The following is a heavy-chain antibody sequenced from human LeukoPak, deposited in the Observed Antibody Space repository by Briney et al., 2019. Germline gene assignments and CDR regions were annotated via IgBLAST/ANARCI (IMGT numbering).Heavy chain of an antibody. Sequence: PSQTLSLTCTVSGGSISSGGYYWSWIRQPPGKGLEWIGYIYHSGSTYYNPSLKSRVTISVDRSKNQFSLKLSSVTAADTAVYYCARDGKYSYGRYYFDYWAREPWSPSPQ. CDR1: GGSISSGGYY. CDR2: IYHSGST. CDR3: ARDGKYSYGRYYFDY. D-gene: IGHD5-18*01. V-gene: IGHV4-30-2*01. J-gene: IGHJ4*02.